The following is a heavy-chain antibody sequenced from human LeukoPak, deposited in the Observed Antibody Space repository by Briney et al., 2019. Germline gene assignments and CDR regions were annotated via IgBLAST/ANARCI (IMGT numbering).Heavy chain of an antibody. CDR3: ARPSLQLWFGELL. CDR1: GFTFSTYW. D-gene: IGHD3-10*01. J-gene: IGHJ4*02. CDR2: IKQDGSEK. Sequence: PGGSLRLSCAAPGFTFSTYWMSWVRQAPGKGLEWVANIKQDGSEKYYVDSVKGRFTISRDNAKNSLYLQMNSLRAEDTAVYYCARPSLQLWFGELLWGQGTLVTVSS. V-gene: IGHV3-7*01.